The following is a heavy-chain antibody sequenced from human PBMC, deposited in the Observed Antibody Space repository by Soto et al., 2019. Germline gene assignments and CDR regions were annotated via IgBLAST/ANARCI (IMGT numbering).Heavy chain of an antibody. CDR3: ARAQVVPEYYFDC. D-gene: IGHD2-15*01. V-gene: IGHV1-18*01. Sequence: ASVKVSCKASGYTFTSYGISWVRQAPGQGLEWMGWISAYNGNTNYAQKLQGRVTMTTDTPTSTAYMELRCLRSDDTAVYYCARAQVVPEYYFDCWGQGTLVTVSS. CDR2: ISAYNGNT. CDR1: GYTFTSYG. J-gene: IGHJ4*02.